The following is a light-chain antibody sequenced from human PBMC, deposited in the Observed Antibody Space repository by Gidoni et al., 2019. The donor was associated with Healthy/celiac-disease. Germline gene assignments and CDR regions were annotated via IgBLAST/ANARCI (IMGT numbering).Light chain of an antibody. CDR1: QSVSSY. CDR2: DAS. J-gene: IGKJ1*01. Sequence: EILFTQSPATLSLSPGERATLSCRASQSVSSYLAWYQQKPGQAPRLLIYDASNRATGIPARFSGSGSGTDFTLTISSLEPEDFAVYYCQQRSNWLGTFGQGTKVEIK. V-gene: IGKV3-11*01. CDR3: QQRSNWLGT.